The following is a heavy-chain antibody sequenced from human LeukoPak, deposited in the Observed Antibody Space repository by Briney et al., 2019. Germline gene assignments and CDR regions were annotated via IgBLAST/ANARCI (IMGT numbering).Heavy chain of an antibody. D-gene: IGHD3-22*01. CDR2: IYTSGST. V-gene: IGHV4-61*02. CDR3: ASSSGDDAFDI. Sequence: PSETLSLTCTVSGGSISSGSYYWSWIRQPAGKGLEWIGRIYTSGSTNYNPSLKSRVTISVDTSKNQFSLKLSSVTAADTAVYYCASSSGDDAFDIWGQGTMVTVSS. CDR1: GGSISSGSYY. J-gene: IGHJ3*02.